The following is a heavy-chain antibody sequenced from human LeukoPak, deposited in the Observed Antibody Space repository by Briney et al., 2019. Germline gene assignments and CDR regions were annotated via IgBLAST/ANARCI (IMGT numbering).Heavy chain of an antibody. J-gene: IGHJ4*02. CDR3: ARGQRRLQDY. CDR1: GGSVSSDSNF. CDR2: IYYSGST. V-gene: IGHV4-61*01. Sequence: PSETLSLTCTVSGGSVSSDSNFWTWIRQPPGKGLEWIGYIYYSGSTNYNPSLKSRVTISLDTSKSQISLKLSSVTAADTAVYYCARGQRRLQDYWGQGTLVTVSS.